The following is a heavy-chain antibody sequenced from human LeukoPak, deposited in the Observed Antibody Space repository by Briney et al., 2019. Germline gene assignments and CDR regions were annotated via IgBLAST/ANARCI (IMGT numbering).Heavy chain of an antibody. CDR3: AASREGSGTYLDY. Sequence: GGSLRLSCAASGFTFSSYGMHWVRQAPGKGLEWVAVIWYDGSNKYYADSVKGRFTISRDNSKNTLYLQMNSLRAEDTAVYYCAASREGSGTYLDYWGQGTLVTVSS. V-gene: IGHV3-33*01. CDR1: GFTFSSYG. D-gene: IGHD3-10*01. J-gene: IGHJ4*02. CDR2: IWYDGSNK.